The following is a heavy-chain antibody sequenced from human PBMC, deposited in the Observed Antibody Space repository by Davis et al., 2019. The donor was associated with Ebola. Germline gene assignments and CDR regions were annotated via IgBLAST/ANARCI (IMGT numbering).Heavy chain of an antibody. Sequence: GESLKISCAASGFTFSSYSMNWVRQAPGKGLEWVSSISSSSSYIYYADSVKGRFTISRDNAKNSLYLQMNSLRAEDTAVYYCARDDYGPTNLYGMDVWGQGTTVTVSS. V-gene: IGHV3-21*01. CDR2: ISSSSSYI. J-gene: IGHJ6*02. CDR3: ARDDYGPTNLYGMDV. D-gene: IGHD4-17*01. CDR1: GFTFSSYS.